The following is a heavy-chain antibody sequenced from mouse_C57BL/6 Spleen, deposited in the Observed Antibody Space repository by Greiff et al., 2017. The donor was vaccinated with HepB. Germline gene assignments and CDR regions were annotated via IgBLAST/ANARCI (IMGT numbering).Heavy chain of an antibody. CDR2: IHPNSGST. CDR1: GYTFTSYW. D-gene: IGHD2-1*01. Sequence: QLQLQQSGAELVKPGASVKLSCKASGYTFTSYWMHWVKQRPGQGLEWIGMIHPNSGSTNYNEKFKSKATLTVDKSSSTAYMQLSSLTSEDSAVYYCARMREIYPSMDYWGQGTSVTVSS. V-gene: IGHV1-64*01. J-gene: IGHJ4*01. CDR3: ARMREIYPSMDY.